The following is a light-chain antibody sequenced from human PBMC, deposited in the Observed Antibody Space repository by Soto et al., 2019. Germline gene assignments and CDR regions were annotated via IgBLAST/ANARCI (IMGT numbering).Light chain of an antibody. CDR3: QQRSNWPST. CDR2: DAS. CDR1: LSVSSY. Sequence: EIVLTQSPATLSLSPGERATLSCKASLSVSSYLAWYQQKPGQAPRLLIYDASNRATGIPARFSGSGSGTDFTLTISSLEPEDFAVYYCQQRSNWPSTFGQGTGVEIK. V-gene: IGKV3-11*01. J-gene: IGKJ1*01.